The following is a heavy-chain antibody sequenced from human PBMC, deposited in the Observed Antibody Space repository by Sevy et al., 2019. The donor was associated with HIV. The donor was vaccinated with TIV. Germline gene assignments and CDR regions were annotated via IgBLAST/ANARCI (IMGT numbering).Heavy chain of an antibody. Sequence: SETLSRTCAVHDGSFSGYYWNSIRQLPGKGLEWIGEINESGITYYNPSLKSRVTISVDTSRKQFSLKLNSVTAADTAVYFCARSPPVVVVPGAPSWFDPWGQGTLVTVSS. D-gene: IGHD2-2*01. V-gene: IGHV4-34*01. J-gene: IGHJ5*02. CDR3: ARSPPVVVVPGAPSWFDP. CDR1: DGSFSGYY. CDR2: INESGIT.